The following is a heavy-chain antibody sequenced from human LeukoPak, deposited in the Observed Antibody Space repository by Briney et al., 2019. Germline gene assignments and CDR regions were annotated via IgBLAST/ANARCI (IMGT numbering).Heavy chain of an antibody. D-gene: IGHD3-3*01. J-gene: IGHJ4*02. CDR1: GGSISSSSYY. CDR3: ASSASGYIDY. V-gene: IGHV4-39*01. CDR2: ICYSGST. Sequence: PSETLSLTCTVSGGSISSSSYYWGWIRQPPGKGLEWIGSICYSGSTYYNPSLKSRVTISVDTSKNQFSLKLSSVTAADTAVYYCASSASGYIDYWGQGTLVTVSS.